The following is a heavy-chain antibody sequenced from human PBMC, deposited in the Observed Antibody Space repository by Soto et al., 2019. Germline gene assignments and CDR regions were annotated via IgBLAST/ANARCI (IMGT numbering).Heavy chain of an antibody. J-gene: IGHJ4*02. Sequence: SVKVSCEASRGTPCSYASSRVRQTPGQGLGWMGGIIPIFGTANYAQKCQGRVTITADESTSTAYMELSSLRSEDTAVYYCARDRPYYYDSSGYYYYFDYWGQGTLVTVSS. V-gene: IGHV1-69*13. CDR3: ARDRPYYYDSSGYYYYFDY. CDR1: RGTPCSYA. CDR2: IIPIFGTA. D-gene: IGHD3-22*01.